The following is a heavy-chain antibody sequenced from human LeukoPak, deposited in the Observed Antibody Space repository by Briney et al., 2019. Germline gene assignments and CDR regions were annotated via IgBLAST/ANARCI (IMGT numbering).Heavy chain of an antibody. CDR1: GGSLSSYY. Sequence: PSETLSLTCTVSGGSLSSYYWSWIRHPQGKLLEWIWYIYYRVSTNYTPSLKSRVTISVDTSKNQFSLKLSSVTAADTAVYYCARWAVGAAAGINWFDPWGQGTLVTASS. V-gene: IGHV4-59*01. CDR2: IYYRVST. D-gene: IGHD6-13*01. J-gene: IGHJ5*02. CDR3: ARWAVGAAAGINWFDP.